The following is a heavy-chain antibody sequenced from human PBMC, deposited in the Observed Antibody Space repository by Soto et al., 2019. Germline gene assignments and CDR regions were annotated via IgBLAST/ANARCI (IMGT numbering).Heavy chain of an antibody. V-gene: IGHV3-7*04. CDR2: IKPDGSER. CDR3: ATDLNWEQY. Sequence: EVQLVESGGGLVQPGGSLRLSCAASGFTFGTYWMTWVRQAPGKGLECVGNIKPDGSERYYVDSVKGRFTISRDNAKNSLYLHMNSLSAADTAVYYCATDLNWEQYWGQGTLVTVSS. J-gene: IGHJ4*02. CDR1: GFTFGTYW. D-gene: IGHD7-27*01.